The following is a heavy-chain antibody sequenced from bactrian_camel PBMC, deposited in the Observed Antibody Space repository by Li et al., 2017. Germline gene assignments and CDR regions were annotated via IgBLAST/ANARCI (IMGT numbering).Heavy chain of an antibody. D-gene: IGHD3*01. V-gene: IGHV3S1*01. J-gene: IGHJ4*01. CDR2: INIGGRT. Sequence: HVQLVESGGGSVDPGGSLRLSCAASGVAFSRYCMGWFRQSVGKEREGIATINIGGRTTYADSVKGRFTISRDNAKNTLYLQMNNLETEDTAVYYCAACLGSGTIPYHQYWGQGTQVTVS. CDR3: AACLGSGTIPYHQY. CDR1: GVAFSRYC.